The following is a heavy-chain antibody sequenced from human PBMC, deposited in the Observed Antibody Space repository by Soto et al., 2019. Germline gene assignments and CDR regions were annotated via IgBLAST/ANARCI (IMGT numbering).Heavy chain of an antibody. Sequence: ASVKVSCKASGYTFTSYYMNWVRQAPGQGLEWLGIINPSGGYTTYAQRFLGRVTMTSDTSTSTVHMELSSVTAADTAVYYCARGIEGWYQGRYYYGMDVWGQGTTVTVSS. D-gene: IGHD6-19*01. CDR3: ARGIEGWYQGRYYYGMDV. CDR2: INPSGGYT. CDR1: GYTFTSYY. J-gene: IGHJ6*02. V-gene: IGHV1-46*01.